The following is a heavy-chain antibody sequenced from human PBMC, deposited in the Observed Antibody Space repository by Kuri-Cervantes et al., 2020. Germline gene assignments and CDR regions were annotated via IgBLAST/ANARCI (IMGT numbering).Heavy chain of an antibody. CDR2: ISSSSSYI. Sequence: GGSLRLSCAASGFTFSDYYMSWIRQAPGKGLEWISYISSSSSYIYYADSVKGRFTISRDNAKNSLYLQMNSLRAEDTAVYYCARVGGYYDILTGYYWDYYYMDVWGKGTTVTVSS. J-gene: IGHJ6*03. CDR1: GFTFSDYY. V-gene: IGHV3-11*06. CDR3: ARVGGYYDILTGYYWDYYYMDV. D-gene: IGHD3-9*01.